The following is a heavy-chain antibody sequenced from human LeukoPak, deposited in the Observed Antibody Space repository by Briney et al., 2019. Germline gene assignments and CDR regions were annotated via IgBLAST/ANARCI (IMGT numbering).Heavy chain of an antibody. Sequence: SETLSLTCTVSGGSISSYYWSWVRQPPGKGLEWIGYIFYSGSRNYYPCLKSRVNISEDTSKNQFSLNLSSVTAADTAVYYCASRSSIWSGYQDTLYYFDSWGQGTLVTVSS. CDR1: GGSISSYY. CDR3: ASRSSIWSGYQDTLYYFDS. D-gene: IGHD3-3*01. J-gene: IGHJ4*02. V-gene: IGHV4-59*01. CDR2: IFYSGSR.